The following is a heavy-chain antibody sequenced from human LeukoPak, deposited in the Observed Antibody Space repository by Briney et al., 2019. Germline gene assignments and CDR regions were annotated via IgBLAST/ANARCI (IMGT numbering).Heavy chain of an antibody. J-gene: IGHJ3*01. V-gene: IGHV3-23*01. Sequence: PGGSLRLSCAASGFTFSSYGMHWVRQAPGKGLEWVSLIGSSGGSTYYADSVKGRFTISRDNFNHTLSLQMNSLRVEDTAIYYCVKDIQLSTWGLGTMVTVSP. D-gene: IGHD5-24*01. CDR2: IGSSGGST. CDR1: GFTFSSYG. CDR3: VKDIQLST.